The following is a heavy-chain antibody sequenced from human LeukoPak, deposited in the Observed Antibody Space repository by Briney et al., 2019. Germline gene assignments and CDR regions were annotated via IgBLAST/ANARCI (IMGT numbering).Heavy chain of an antibody. V-gene: IGHV4-34*01. Sequence: SETLSLTCAVYGGSFSGYYWSWIRQPPGKGLEWIGEINHSGSTNYNPSLKSRVTISVDTSKNQFSLKLSSVAAADTAVYYCARGGYYDILTSYTGDNAFDIWGQGTMVTVSS. D-gene: IGHD3-9*01. CDR1: GGSFSGYY. J-gene: IGHJ3*02. CDR3: ARGGYYDILTSYTGDNAFDI. CDR2: INHSGST.